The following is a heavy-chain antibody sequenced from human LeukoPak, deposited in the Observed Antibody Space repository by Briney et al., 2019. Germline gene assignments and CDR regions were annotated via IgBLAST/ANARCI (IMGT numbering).Heavy chain of an antibody. Sequence: GGSLRLSCAASGFTFSSYAMSWVRQAPGKGLEWVSAISGSGGSTYYADSVKGRFTISRDNSKNTPYLQMNSLRAEDTAVYYCAKTTTGYSSGRFPGWPVDYWGQGTLVTVSS. CDR2: ISGSGGST. CDR3: AKTTTGYSSGRFPGWPVDY. V-gene: IGHV3-23*01. J-gene: IGHJ4*02. D-gene: IGHD6-19*01. CDR1: GFTFSSYA.